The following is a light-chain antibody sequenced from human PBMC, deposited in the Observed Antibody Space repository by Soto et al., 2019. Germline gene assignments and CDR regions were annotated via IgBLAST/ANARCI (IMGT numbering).Light chain of an antibody. V-gene: IGKV3-15*01. CDR3: KQRSKWPIT. CDR2: GVS. CDR1: QSVSVN. Sequence: IVMTQSPGTLSVSPGERATLSCRASQSVSVNLAWYQQKPGQAPRLLIYGVSTRATGIPARFSGSESGTEFTLTISSLQSEDFAVYYCKQRSKWPITFGQGRRLEIX. J-gene: IGKJ5*01.